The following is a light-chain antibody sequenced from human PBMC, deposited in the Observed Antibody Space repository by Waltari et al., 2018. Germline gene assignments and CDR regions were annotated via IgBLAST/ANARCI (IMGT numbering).Light chain of an antibody. J-gene: IGLJ2*01. V-gene: IGLV2-23*01. CDR3: CSYAGSYVV. CDR1: SSDVGSYHL. Sequence: QSALTQPASVSGSPGQSITISCTGTSSDVGSYHLVSWYQQHPGKLPKLMIYEGSKRPSGVSNRFSGSKSGNTASLTISGLQAEDEADYYCCSYAGSYVVFGGGTKPTVL. CDR2: EGS.